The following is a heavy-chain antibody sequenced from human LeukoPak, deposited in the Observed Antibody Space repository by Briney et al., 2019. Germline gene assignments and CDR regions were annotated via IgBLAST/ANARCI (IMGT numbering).Heavy chain of an antibody. D-gene: IGHD5-18*01. Sequence: SQTLSLTCTVSGGSISSGSYYWSWIRQPAGKGLEWIGRIYTSGSTNYNPSLKSRVTISVDTSKNQFSLKLSSVTAADTAVYYCARSFVDTAMGDYFDYWGQGTLVTVSS. CDR2: IYTSGST. CDR3: ARSFVDTAMGDYFDY. J-gene: IGHJ4*02. V-gene: IGHV4-61*02. CDR1: GGSISSGSYY.